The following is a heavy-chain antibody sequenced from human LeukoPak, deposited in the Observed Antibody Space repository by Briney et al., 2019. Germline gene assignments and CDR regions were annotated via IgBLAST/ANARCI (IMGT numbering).Heavy chain of an antibody. D-gene: IGHD2-2*01. CDR1: GGSISSYY. J-gene: IGHJ4*02. CDR2: IYYSGST. V-gene: IGHV4-59*08. Sequence: PSETLSLTCTVSGGSISSYYWSWIRQPPGKGLEWIGYIYYSGSTNYNPSLKSRVTISVDTSKNQFSLKLSSVTAADTAVYYCARAKVDVVVPAAMYYFDYWGQGTLVTVSS. CDR3: ARAKVDVVVPAAMYYFDY.